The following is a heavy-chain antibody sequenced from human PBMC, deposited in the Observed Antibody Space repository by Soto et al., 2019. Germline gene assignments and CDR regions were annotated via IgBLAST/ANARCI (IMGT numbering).Heavy chain of an antibody. CDR1: GGSISSSSYY. D-gene: IGHD3-10*01. V-gene: IGHV4-39*01. CDR2: IYYSGST. J-gene: IGHJ5*02. CDR3: ASLSRRVNWFDP. Sequence: QLQLQESGPGLVKPSETLSLTCTVSGGSISSSSYYWGWIRQPPGKGLEWIGSIYYSGSTYYNPAPQSRLTLSVDTAKNQFSLKLSSVTAADTAVYYCASLSRRVNWFDPWGQGTLVTVSS.